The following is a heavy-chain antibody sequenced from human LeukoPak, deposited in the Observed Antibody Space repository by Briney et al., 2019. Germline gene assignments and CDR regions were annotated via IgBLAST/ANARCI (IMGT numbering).Heavy chain of an antibody. CDR2: IFYSGNT. D-gene: IGHD6-13*01. Sequence: SETLSLTCTVSGGSINSGNHFWSWIRQHPAKGLEWIGYIFYSGNTYYNPSLESRVPISVDTSKNQFSLKLNSVTAADTAVYYRAREVIAAVGTDAFDIWGQGTMVTVSS. CDR3: AREVIAAVGTDAFDI. V-gene: IGHV4-31*03. J-gene: IGHJ3*02. CDR1: GGSINSGNHF.